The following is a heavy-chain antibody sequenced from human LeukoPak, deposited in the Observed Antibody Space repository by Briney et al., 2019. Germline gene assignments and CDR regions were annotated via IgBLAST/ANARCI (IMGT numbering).Heavy chain of an antibody. CDR3: ARAGYYYGSYGSNWFDP. D-gene: IGHD3-10*01. Sequence: SETLSLTCAVYGGSFSGYYWSWIRQPPGKGLEWIGEINHSGSTNYNPSLKSRVTISVDTSKNQFSLKLSSVIAADTAVYYCARAGYYYGSYGSNWFDPWGQGTLVTVSS. CDR2: INHSGST. J-gene: IGHJ5*02. CDR1: GGSFSGYY. V-gene: IGHV4-34*01.